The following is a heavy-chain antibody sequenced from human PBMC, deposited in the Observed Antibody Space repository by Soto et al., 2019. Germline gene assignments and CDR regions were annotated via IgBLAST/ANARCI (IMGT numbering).Heavy chain of an antibody. J-gene: IGHJ6*02. CDR2: TYYRSNWYN. D-gene: IGHD6-19*01. CDR3: AREWLWPHHFYAMAV. CDR1: GDSVSSKIAA. Sequence: PRSLTCAIFGDSVSSKIAAWNWIRQSPSRSLEWLGRTYYRSNWYNDYAVSVKSRITINPDTSKNQFSLQLNSVTPEHTAVFYCAREWLWPHHFYAMAVWGQETSATFSS. V-gene: IGHV6-1*01.